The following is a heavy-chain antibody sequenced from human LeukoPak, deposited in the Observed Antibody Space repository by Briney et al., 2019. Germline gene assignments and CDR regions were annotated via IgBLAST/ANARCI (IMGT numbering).Heavy chain of an antibody. CDR1: GFTFSSYW. J-gene: IGHJ4*02. Sequence: PRGSLRLSCAASGFTFSSYWMHWVRQAPGKVLEWVANIKQDGSEKYHVNSVKGPFTICRDNATHSTYRQMDSVRTEGTSVYSRVRDGDTSGYTNWGQGTLVTVSS. D-gene: IGHD3-22*01. CDR2: IKQDGSEK. CDR3: VRDGDTSGYTN. V-gene: IGHV3-7*01.